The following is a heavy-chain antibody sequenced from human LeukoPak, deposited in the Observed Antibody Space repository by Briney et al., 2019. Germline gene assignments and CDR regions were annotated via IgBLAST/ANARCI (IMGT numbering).Heavy chain of an antibody. J-gene: IGHJ4*02. CDR1: GFTFSSYD. D-gene: IGHD3-3*01. V-gene: IGHV3-48*01. CDR2: ISSTSSTI. Sequence: GGSLRLSCAASGFTFSSYDMNWVRQAPGRGLEWISYISSTSSTIYYADSVKGRFTISRDNAKNSLYLQMNSLRAEDTAVYYCARDPGYDFWATYYFDYWGQGTLVTVSS. CDR3: ARDPGYDFWATYYFDY.